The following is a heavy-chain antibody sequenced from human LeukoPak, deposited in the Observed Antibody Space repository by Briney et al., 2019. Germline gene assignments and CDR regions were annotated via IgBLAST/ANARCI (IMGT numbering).Heavy chain of an antibody. D-gene: IGHD6-13*01. J-gene: IGHJ4*02. CDR2: LYNTGNT. CDR3: ARLTADGRLYFVD. CDR1: GFTVNSNY. Sequence: GGSLRLSCAASGFTVNSNYLSWVRHAPGKGLVWVSTLYNTGNTYYANSVKGRFSISRDNSKNTLVLQMNSLRAEDTAVYYCARLTADGRLYFVDWGPGTLVTVSS. V-gene: IGHV3-53*01.